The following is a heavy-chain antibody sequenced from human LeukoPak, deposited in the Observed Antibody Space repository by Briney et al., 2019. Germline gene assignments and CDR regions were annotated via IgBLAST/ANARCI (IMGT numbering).Heavy chain of an antibody. J-gene: IGHJ4*02. CDR3: ARGLTAIVSGYFDY. D-gene: IGHD5-18*01. Sequence: SETLSLTCAVYGGSFSGYYWSWIRQPPGKGLEWIGEINHSGSANYNPSLKSRVTLSVDTSKNQFSLKLSSVTAADTAVYYCARGLTAIVSGYFDYWGQGTLVTVSS. CDR1: GGSFSGYY. V-gene: IGHV4-34*01. CDR2: INHSGSA.